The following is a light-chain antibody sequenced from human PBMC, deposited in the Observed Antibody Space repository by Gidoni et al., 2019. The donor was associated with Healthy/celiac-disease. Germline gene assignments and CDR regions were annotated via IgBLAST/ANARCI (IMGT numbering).Light chain of an antibody. V-gene: IGKV3-11*01. CDR1: QSVSND. CDR3: QQRSKWPPLT. CDR2: DAS. J-gene: IGKJ4*01. Sequence: EIVLTESPATLSLSPGERATLSCQASQSVSNDLAWYQQKPGQDHRLLIYDASNRATGTPARFSGSGSGTDFTLTISGPETEDFAVYYCQQRSKWPPLTFGGGTKVEIK.